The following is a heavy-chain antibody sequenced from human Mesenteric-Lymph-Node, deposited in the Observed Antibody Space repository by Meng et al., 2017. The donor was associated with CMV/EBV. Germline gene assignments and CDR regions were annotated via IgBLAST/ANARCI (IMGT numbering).Heavy chain of an antibody. CDR3: AKCRSSNYYYGMDV. J-gene: IGHJ6*02. CDR1: GFTVSSNE. Sequence: SLKISCAASGFTVSSNEMSWVRQAPGKGLEWVSGISWNSGSIGYADSVKGRFTISRDNAKNSLYLQMNSLRAEDTALYYCAKCRSSNYYYGMDVWGQGTTVTVSS. V-gene: IGHV3-9*01. D-gene: IGHD2-2*01. CDR2: ISWNSGSI.